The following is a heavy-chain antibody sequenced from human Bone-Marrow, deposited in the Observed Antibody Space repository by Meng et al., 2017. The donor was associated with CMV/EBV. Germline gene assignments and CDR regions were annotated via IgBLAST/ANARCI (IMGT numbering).Heavy chain of an antibody. Sequence: GESLKISCAASGFTVSSNYMSWIRQAPGKGLEWVSYISSSGSTIYYADSVKGRFTISRDNAKNSLYLQMNSLRAEDTAVYYCARVGYCSSTSCLDYWGQGTLVTVSS. J-gene: IGHJ4*02. V-gene: IGHV3-11*01. CDR1: GFTVSSNY. D-gene: IGHD2-2*01. CDR3: ARVGYCSSTSCLDY. CDR2: ISSSGSTI.